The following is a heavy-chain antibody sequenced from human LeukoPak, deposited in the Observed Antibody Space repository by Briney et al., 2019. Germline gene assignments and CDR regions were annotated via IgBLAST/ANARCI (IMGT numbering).Heavy chain of an antibody. V-gene: IGHV3-23*01. Sequence: GGSLRLSCAASGFTFSSYAMSWVRQAPGKGLEWVSAISGSGGSTYYADSVKGRFAISRDNSKNTLYLQMNSLRAEDTAVYYCAKSMKWWDAFDIWGQGTMVTVSS. D-gene: IGHD2-15*01. J-gene: IGHJ3*02. CDR1: GFTFSSYA. CDR2: ISGSGGST. CDR3: AKSMKWWDAFDI.